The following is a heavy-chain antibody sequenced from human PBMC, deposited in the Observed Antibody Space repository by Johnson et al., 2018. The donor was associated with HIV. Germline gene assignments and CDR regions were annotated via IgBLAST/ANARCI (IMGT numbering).Heavy chain of an antibody. Sequence: QVQLVESGGGVVQPGRSLRLSCAASGFAFSSFAVHWVRQAPGKGLEWVAVISYDGSNKYYADSVKGRFTISRDNSKNTLYLQMNSLRAEDTAVYYCAKVLTSSTSWLDDAFDICGQGTMVTVSS. V-gene: IGHV3-30-3*01. CDR3: AKVLTSSTSWLDDAFDI. J-gene: IGHJ3*02. CDR1: GFAFSSFA. CDR2: ISYDGSNK. D-gene: IGHD6-13*01.